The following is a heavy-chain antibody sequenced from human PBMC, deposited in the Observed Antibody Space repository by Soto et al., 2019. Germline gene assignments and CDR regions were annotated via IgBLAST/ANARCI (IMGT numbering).Heavy chain of an antibody. CDR1: GFTFSNAW. CDR3: TTDRPVTTYRMRDDWYFDL. V-gene: IGHV3-15*07. D-gene: IGHD4-17*01. Sequence: PGGSLRLSCAASGFTFSNAWMNWVRQAPGKGLEWVGRIKSKTDGGTTDYAAPVKGRFTISRDDSKNTLYLQMNSLKTEDTAVYYCTTDRPVTTYRMRDDWYFDLWGRGTLVTVSS. J-gene: IGHJ2*01. CDR2: IKSKTDGGTT.